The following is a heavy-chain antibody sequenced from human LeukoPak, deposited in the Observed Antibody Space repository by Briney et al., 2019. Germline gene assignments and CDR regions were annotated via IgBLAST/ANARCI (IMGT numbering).Heavy chain of an antibody. CDR1: GYTFTGYC. V-gene: IGHV1-2*02. D-gene: IGHD3-22*01. CDR2: INPNSGGT. Sequence: GASVKVSCKASGYTFTGYCMHWVRQAPGQGLEWMGWINPNSGGTNYAQKFQGRVTMTRDTSISTAYMELSRLRSDDTAVYYCARNGESITMIVPLDYWGQGTLVTVSS. CDR3: ARNGESITMIVPLDY. J-gene: IGHJ4*02.